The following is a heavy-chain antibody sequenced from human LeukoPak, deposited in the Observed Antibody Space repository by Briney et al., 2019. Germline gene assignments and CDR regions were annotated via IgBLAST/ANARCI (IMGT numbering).Heavy chain of an antibody. V-gene: IGHV4-59*08. J-gene: IGHJ4*02. CDR2: IYDSGTT. CDR1: GGSFGNYY. CDR3: AGVIINNYFDY. Sequence: SETLSLTCTVSGGSFGNYYWSWIRQPPGKGLEWIGYIYDSGTTNYNPSLKSRVTISVDTSKNQFSLKLSSVTAADTAVYYCAGVIINNYFDYWGQGTLVTVSS. D-gene: IGHD3-10*01.